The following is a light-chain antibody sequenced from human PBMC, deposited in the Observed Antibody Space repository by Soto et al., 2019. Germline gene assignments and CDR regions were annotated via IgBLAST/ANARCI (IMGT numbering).Light chain of an antibody. Sequence: DIQLTQSPSFLSASVGDRVTITCRAGQGINSYLAWYRQKPGKAPKLLIYAASTLQSGVPSRFSGSGSGTEFTLTISSLQPEDFATYYCQQLNSYPRITFGQGTRLEIK. CDR2: AAS. CDR3: QQLNSYPRIT. V-gene: IGKV1-9*01. J-gene: IGKJ5*01. CDR1: QGINSY.